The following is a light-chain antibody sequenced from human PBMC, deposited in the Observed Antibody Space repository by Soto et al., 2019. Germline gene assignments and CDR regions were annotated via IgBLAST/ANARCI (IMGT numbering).Light chain of an antibody. CDR1: QSISSRY. V-gene: IGKV3-20*01. Sequence: LTQSPGTLSLSPGQRATLSCRASQSISSRYLAWYQQRPGQAPRLLIYGASNRATGIPDRFSGSGSGTDLTLTISRLEPEDFAVYYCQQYGSSPPLTFGGGTKVDIK. J-gene: IGKJ4*01. CDR3: QQYGSSPPLT. CDR2: GAS.